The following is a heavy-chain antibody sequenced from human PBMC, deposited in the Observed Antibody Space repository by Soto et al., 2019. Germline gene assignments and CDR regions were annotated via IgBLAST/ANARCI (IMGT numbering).Heavy chain of an antibody. D-gene: IGHD1-7*01. CDR1: GFTFSSYA. V-gene: IGHV3-23*01. J-gene: IGHJ4*02. Sequence: EVQLLESGGGLVQPGGSLRLSCAASGFTFSSYAMSWVRQAPGKGLEWVSVISGSGDSTYYADSVKGRFTISSDNSKNTLYLQMNSLRAEDTAVYYCARRNYVGLYFDYWGQGTLVTVSS. CDR3: ARRNYVGLYFDY. CDR2: ISGSGDST.